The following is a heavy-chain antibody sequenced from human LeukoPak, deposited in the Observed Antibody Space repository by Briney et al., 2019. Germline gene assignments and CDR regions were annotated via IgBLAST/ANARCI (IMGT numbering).Heavy chain of an antibody. D-gene: IGHD3-10*01. V-gene: IGHV3-23*01. J-gene: IGHJ3*02. CDR1: GFTFSSCA. CDR3: AKLGLKVRGVIIRDDAFDI. Sequence: GGTLRLSCAASGFTFSSCAMSWVRQAPGKGLEWVSAISDSGAYTYHADSVKGRLTISRDNSKNTLYLQMNSLRAEDTDVYYCAKLGLKVRGVIIRDDAFDIWGQGTMVTVSS. CDR2: ISDSGAYT.